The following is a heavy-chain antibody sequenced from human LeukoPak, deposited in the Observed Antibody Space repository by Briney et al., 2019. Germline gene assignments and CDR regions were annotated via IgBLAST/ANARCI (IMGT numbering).Heavy chain of an antibody. CDR3: ARDYLREGIDY. J-gene: IGHJ4*02. D-gene: IGHD3-10*01. CDR1: GFTFSSYA. CDR2: ISSSGSTI. Sequence: GSLRLSCAASGFTFSSYAMTWVRQAPGKGLEWVSYISSSGSTIYYADSVKGRFTISRDNAKNSLYLQMNSLRAEDTAVYYCARDYLREGIDYWGQGTLVTVSS. V-gene: IGHV3-48*04.